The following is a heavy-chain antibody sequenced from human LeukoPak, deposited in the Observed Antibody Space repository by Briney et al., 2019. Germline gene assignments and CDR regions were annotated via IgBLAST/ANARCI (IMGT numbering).Heavy chain of an antibody. Sequence: SETLCLTCTVSGGSVSSGSYYWSWIRQPPGKGLEWIGYIYYSGSTNYNPSLKSRVTISVDTSKNQFSLKLSSVTAADTAVYYCAREGLTTVTAYYYYGMDVWGQGTTVTVSS. D-gene: IGHD4-11*01. J-gene: IGHJ6*02. CDR2: IYYSGST. CDR3: AREGLTTVTAYYYYGMDV. V-gene: IGHV4-61*01. CDR1: GGSVSSGSYY.